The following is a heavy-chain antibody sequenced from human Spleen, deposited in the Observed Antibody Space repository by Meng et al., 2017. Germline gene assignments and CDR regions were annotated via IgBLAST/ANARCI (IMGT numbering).Heavy chain of an antibody. Sequence: QGQLGQSGAEVKKPGASVKVSCKPSGYNFPDYYIHWVRRAPGQGLEWMGRIDPKSDNTHYAQKFQGRVTMTRDTSISTAYMELSGLRSDDTAVYYCARDEDISAAGYLLGDFWGQGTLVTVSS. J-gene: IGHJ4*02. V-gene: IGHV1-2*06. CDR1: GYNFPDYY. CDR3: ARDEDISAAGYLLGDF. CDR2: IDPKSDNT. D-gene: IGHD6-13*01.